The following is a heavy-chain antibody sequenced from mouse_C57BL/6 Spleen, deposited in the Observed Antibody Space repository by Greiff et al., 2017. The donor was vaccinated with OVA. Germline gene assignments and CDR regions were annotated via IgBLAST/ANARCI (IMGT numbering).Heavy chain of an antibody. J-gene: IGHJ1*03. CDR2: ISYDGSN. D-gene: IGHD2-4*01. CDR3: ARDRDDDPWDFDV. V-gene: IGHV3-6*01. Sequence: EVLLVESGPGLVKPSQSLSLTCSVTGYSITSGYYWNWIRQFPGNKLEWMGYISYDGSNNYNPSLKNRISITRDTSKNQFFLKLNSVTTEDTATYYCARDRDDDPWDFDVWGTGTPVTVSS. CDR1: GYSITSGYY.